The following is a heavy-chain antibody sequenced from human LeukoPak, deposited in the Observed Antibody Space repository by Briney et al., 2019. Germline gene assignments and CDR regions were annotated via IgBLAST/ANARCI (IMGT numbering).Heavy chain of an antibody. Sequence: ASVKVSCKASGYTFTGYYMHWVRQAPGQGLEWMGWINPNSGGTNYAQKFQGRVTMTRDTSISTAYMELSRLRSDDTAVYYCERGYCSGGSCYPGGDWFDPWGQGTLVTVSS. J-gene: IGHJ5*02. V-gene: IGHV1-2*02. CDR1: GYTFTGYY. CDR2: INPNSGGT. CDR3: ERGYCSGGSCYPGGDWFDP. D-gene: IGHD2-15*01.